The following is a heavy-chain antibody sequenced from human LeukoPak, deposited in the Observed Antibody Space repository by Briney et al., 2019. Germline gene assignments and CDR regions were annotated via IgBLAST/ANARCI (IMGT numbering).Heavy chain of an antibody. J-gene: IGHJ6*02. V-gene: IGHV1-69*04. CDR3: ARSIDYGDYEYYYGMDV. D-gene: IGHD4-17*01. Sequence: SVKVSCKASGGTFSSYVVSWVRQAPGQGLEWMGRINPILGITKYAQKFQGRVTTTADKSTSTAYMELTSLRSEDTAVYYCARSIDYGDYEYYYGMDVWGQGTTVTVSS. CDR2: INPILGIT. CDR1: GGTFSSYV.